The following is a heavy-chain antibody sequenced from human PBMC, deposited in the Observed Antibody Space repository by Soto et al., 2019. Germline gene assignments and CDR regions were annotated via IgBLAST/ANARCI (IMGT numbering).Heavy chain of an antibody. D-gene: IGHD5-18*01. CDR3: ARDRGYSYDYYFDY. CDR1: GVSISSSNW. J-gene: IGHJ4*02. Sequence: QVQLQESGPGLVKPSGTLSLTCAVSGVSISSSNWWSWVRQPPGKGLKWIGEIYHSWSTNYNPSLKSRVTISVHESKNQFSLKLSSVPAADTAVYYCARDRGYSYDYYFDYWGQGTLVTVSS. CDR2: IYHSWST. V-gene: IGHV4-4*02.